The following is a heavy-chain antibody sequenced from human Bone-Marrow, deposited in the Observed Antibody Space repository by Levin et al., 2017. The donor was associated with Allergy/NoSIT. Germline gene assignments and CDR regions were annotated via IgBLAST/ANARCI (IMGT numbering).Heavy chain of an antibody. V-gene: IGHV5-10-1*01. Sequence: AGGSLRLSCKGSGYSFTSKWISWVRQMPGKGLEWMGRIDPSDSYINYSPSFQGHVTISVDKSISTAYLQWSSLKASDTAMYYCARKSFGEYFDYWGQGTLVTVSS. CDR2: IDPSDSYI. CDR1: GYSFTSKW. D-gene: IGHD3-10*01. CDR3: ARKSFGEYFDY. J-gene: IGHJ4*02.